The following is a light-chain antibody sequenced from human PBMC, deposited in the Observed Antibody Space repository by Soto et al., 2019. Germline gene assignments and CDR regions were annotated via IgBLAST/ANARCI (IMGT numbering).Light chain of an antibody. CDR1: RSDVGGYSY. CDR3: SSYTSSTTLDVV. J-gene: IGLJ2*01. V-gene: IGLV2-14*03. Sequence: QSVLTQPASVSGSPGQSITISCTGTRSDVGGYSYVSWYQHHPGEAPKLIIFDVTNRPSGVSNRFSGSKSGNTASLTISGLQAEDEADYYCSSYTSSTTLDVVFGGGTQLTVL. CDR2: DVT.